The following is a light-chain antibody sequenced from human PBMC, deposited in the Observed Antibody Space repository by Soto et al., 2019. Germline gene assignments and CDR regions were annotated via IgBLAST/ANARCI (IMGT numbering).Light chain of an antibody. V-gene: IGKV1-5*01. J-gene: IGKJ5*01. CDR3: QQYDNWPPIT. CDR1: QSISSW. Sequence: DIQMTQSPSTLSASVGDRVTITCRASQSISSWLAWYQQKPGKAPKLLIYDASSLESGVPSRVSGSGSGTEFTLTISSLQSEDFAVYYCQQYDNWPPITFGQGTRLEIK. CDR2: DAS.